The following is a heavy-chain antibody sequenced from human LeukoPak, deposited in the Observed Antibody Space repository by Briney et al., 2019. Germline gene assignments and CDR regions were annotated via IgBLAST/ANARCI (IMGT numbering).Heavy chain of an antibody. J-gene: IGHJ3*02. Sequence: GGSLRLSCAASGFTFSGYSMNWVRQAPGKGLEWVSSISSSSSYIYYADSVKGRFTISRDNAKNSLYLQMNSLRAEDTAVYYCARANYDFDAFDIWGQGTMVTVSS. CDR1: GFTFSGYS. D-gene: IGHD3-22*01. CDR3: ARANYDFDAFDI. CDR2: ISSSSSYI. V-gene: IGHV3-21*01.